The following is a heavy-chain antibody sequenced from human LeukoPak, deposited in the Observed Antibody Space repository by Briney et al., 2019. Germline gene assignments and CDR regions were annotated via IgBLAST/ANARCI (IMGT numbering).Heavy chain of an antibody. J-gene: IGHJ4*02. V-gene: IGHV3-23*01. D-gene: IGHD3-22*01. CDR1: GFAFSNFA. CDR2: MSGSGYYT. Sequence: GGSLRLSCAASGFAFSNFAMSWVRQAPGKGLEWVSAMSGSGYYTYYVESVKGRFTISRDNSKNTLYLHMNSLRADDTAVYYCAKRPDSSGYYRGYYFDYWGQGTLVTVSS. CDR3: AKRPDSSGYYRGYYFDY.